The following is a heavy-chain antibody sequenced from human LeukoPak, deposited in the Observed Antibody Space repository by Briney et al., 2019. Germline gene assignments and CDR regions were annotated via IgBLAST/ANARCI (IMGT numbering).Heavy chain of an antibody. Sequence: PSETLSLTCTVSGGSISSYYWSWIRQPAGKGLEWIGRIYTSGSTNYNPSLKSRVTMSVDTSKNQFSLKLSSVTAADTAVYYCAREDGIAGYYYYGMDVWGQGTTVTVSS. J-gene: IGHJ6*02. V-gene: IGHV4-4*07. CDR1: GGSISSYY. CDR3: AREDGIAGYYYYGMDV. CDR2: IYTSGST. D-gene: IGHD5-24*01.